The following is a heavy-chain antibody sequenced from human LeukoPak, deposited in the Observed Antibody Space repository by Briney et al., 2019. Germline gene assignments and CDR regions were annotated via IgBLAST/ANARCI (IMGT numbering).Heavy chain of an antibody. Sequence: PARTLSLSCAASGFTFSSYPMHWVRQAPGKGLEWVAVISYDGSTKYYADSVKGRFTIPRDNSKTTLYMQMNSLRAEDTALYYCARDLRGGSYFDCWGQGTLVTVSS. V-gene: IGHV3-30-3*01. CDR1: GFTFSSYP. CDR2: ISYDGSTK. J-gene: IGHJ4*02. D-gene: IGHD1-26*01. CDR3: ARDLRGGSYFDC.